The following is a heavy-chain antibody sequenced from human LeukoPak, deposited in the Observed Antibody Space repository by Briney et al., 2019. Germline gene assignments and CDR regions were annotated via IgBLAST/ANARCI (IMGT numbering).Heavy chain of an antibody. Sequence: SETLSLTCAVYGGSFSGYYWGWIRQPPGKGLEWIGEINHSGSTNYNPSLKSRVTISVDTSKNQFSLKLSSVTAADTAVYYCARYSSSWSSSLDYWGQGTLVTVSS. V-gene: IGHV4-34*01. D-gene: IGHD6-13*01. CDR3: ARYSSSWSSSLDY. CDR1: GGSFSGYY. CDR2: INHSGST. J-gene: IGHJ4*02.